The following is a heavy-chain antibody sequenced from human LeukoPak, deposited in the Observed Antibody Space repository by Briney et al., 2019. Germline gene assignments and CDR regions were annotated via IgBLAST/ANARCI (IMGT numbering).Heavy chain of an antibody. V-gene: IGHV1-46*01. CDR3: ARVKSYYYDTSDKDAFDI. J-gene: IGHJ3*02. CDR2: INPRGGGT. D-gene: IGHD3-22*01. Sequence: ASVKVSCKASGYTFTSHFMHWVRQAPGQGLEWMGIINPRGGGTSYTQKFQGRVTMTRDTSTSTVYMELNSLRSEDTAVYYCARVKSYYYDTSDKDAFDIWGQGTMVTVSS. CDR1: GYTFTSHF.